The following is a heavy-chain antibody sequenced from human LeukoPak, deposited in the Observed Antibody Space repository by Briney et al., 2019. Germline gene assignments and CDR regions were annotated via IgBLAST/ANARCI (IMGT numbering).Heavy chain of an antibody. D-gene: IGHD4-17*01. Sequence: GESLKISWNGSGYSFTSYWIGWVRQMPGKGLEWMWIIYPGDSDTRYSPSFQGQVTISADRSTSTAYLQWNSLKASDTAMYYCARLDGDYDRGSCGMDVWGQGTTVTVSS. V-gene: IGHV5-51*01. CDR2: IYPGDSDT. CDR3: ARLDGDYDRGSCGMDV. CDR1: GYSFTSYW. J-gene: IGHJ6*02.